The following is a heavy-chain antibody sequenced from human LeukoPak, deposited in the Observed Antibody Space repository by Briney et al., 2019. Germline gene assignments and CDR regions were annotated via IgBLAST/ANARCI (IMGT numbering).Heavy chain of an antibody. CDR3: AKDPYSSSWYPSFDY. CDR2: ISGSGGST. J-gene: IGHJ4*02. Sequence: GGSLRLSCAASGFTFSSYAMSWVRQAPGKGLEWASAISGSGGSTYYADSVKGRFTISRDNSKNTLYLQMNSLRAEDTAVYYCAKDPYSSSWYPSFDYWGQGTLVTVSS. V-gene: IGHV3-23*01. CDR1: GFTFSSYA. D-gene: IGHD6-13*01.